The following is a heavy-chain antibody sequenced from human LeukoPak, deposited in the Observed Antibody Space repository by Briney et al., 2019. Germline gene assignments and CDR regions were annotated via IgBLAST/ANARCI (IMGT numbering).Heavy chain of an antibody. CDR3: ARGGLVSTTVDWFDP. J-gene: IGHJ5*02. D-gene: IGHD4-11*01. CDR1: GGSISSYY. CDR2: IYYSGST. V-gene: IGHV4-59*01. Sequence: SETLSLTCTVSGGSISSYYWSWIRQPPGKGLEWIGYIYYSGSTNYNPSLKSRVTISVDTSKNQFSLKLSSATAADTAVYYCARGGLVSTTVDWFDPWGQGTLVTVSS.